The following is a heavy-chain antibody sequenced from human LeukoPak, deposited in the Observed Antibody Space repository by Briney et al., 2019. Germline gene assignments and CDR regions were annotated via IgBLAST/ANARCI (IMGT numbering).Heavy chain of an antibody. CDR2: IYSGGST. CDR3: ARDPAPPGIAAAVRWFDP. Sequence: RGSLRLSCAASGFTVSSNYMSWVRQAPGKGLEWVSVIYSGGSTYYADSVKGRFTISRDNSKNTLYLQMNSLRAEDTAVYYCARDPAPPGIAAAVRWFDPWGQGTLVTVSS. V-gene: IGHV3-66*01. CDR1: GFTVSSNY. J-gene: IGHJ5*02. D-gene: IGHD6-13*01.